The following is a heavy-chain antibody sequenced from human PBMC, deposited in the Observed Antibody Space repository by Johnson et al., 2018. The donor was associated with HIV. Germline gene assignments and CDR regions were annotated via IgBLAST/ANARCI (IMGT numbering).Heavy chain of an antibody. J-gene: IGHJ3*02. CDR1: GFTFSSYA. CDR3: TTGTSWYGAITFDI. D-gene: IGHD6-13*01. CDR2: ISYDGSNK. V-gene: IGHV3-30*04. Sequence: QVQLVESGGGVVQPGRSLRLSCAASGFTFSSYAMHWVRQAPGKGLEWVAVISYDGSNKYYADSVKGRFTISRDNSKNTLYLQMNSLKTEDTAVYYCTTGTSWYGAITFDIWGQGTMVTVSS.